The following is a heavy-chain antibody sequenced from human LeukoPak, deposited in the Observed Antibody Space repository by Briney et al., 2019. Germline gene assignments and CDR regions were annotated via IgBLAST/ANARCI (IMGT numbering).Heavy chain of an antibody. CDR3: AKDRVGNSRGWYDY. CDR2: ISSSSSTI. CDR1: GFTFSSYG. V-gene: IGHV3-48*04. Sequence: GGSLRLSCAASGFTFSSYGMTWVRQAPGKGLEWVSYISSSSSTIYYADSVKGRFTISRDNAKNSLYLQMNSLRAEDTALYYCAKDRVGNSRGWYDYWGQGTLVTVSS. J-gene: IGHJ4*02. D-gene: IGHD6-19*01.